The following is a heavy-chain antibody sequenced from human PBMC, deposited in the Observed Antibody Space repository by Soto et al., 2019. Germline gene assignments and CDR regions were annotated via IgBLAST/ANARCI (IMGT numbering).Heavy chain of an antibody. D-gene: IGHD6-19*01. V-gene: IGHV3-48*03. Sequence: EVQLVESGGGLVQPGGSLRLSCAASGFTFSSYEMNWVRQAPGKGLEWVSYISSSGSTIYYADSVKGRFTISRDNAKNSLYLQMNSLRAEDTAVYYCAIRYSSGWYDLGYWGQGTLVTVSS. CDR3: AIRYSSGWYDLGY. CDR1: GFTFSSYE. CDR2: ISSSGSTI. J-gene: IGHJ4*02.